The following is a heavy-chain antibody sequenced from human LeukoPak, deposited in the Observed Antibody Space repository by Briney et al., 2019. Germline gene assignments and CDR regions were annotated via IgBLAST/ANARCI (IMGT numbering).Heavy chain of an antibody. CDR2: ISWNSGSI. J-gene: IGHJ4*02. D-gene: IGHD6-19*01. CDR3: AKAFPPSGFFDY. Sequence: GGSLRLSCAASGFTFDDYAMHWVRQAPGKGLEWVSGISWNSGSIGYADSVKGRFTISRDNAKNSLYLQMNSLRAEDTALYYCAKAFPPSGFFDYWGQGTLVTVSS. CDR1: GFTFDDYA. V-gene: IGHV3-9*01.